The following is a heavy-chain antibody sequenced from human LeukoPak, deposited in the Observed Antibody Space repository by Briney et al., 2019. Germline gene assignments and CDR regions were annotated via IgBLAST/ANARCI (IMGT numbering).Heavy chain of an antibody. CDR3: ARSYYYGSGSYDYYYGMDV. Sequence: GGSLRLSCAASGFTFSDYYMSWIRQAPGKGLEWVSYISSSGSTIYYADSVRGRFTISRDNAKNSLYLQMNSLRAEDTAVYYCARSYYYGSGSYDYYYGMDVWGQGTTVTVSS. V-gene: IGHV3-11*01. J-gene: IGHJ6*02. CDR1: GFTFSDYY. D-gene: IGHD3-10*01. CDR2: ISSSGSTI.